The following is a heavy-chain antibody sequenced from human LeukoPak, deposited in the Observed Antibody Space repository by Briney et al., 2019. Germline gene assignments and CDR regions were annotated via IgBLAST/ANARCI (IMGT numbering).Heavy chain of an antibody. Sequence: SGGSLRLSCAASGFTFSSYAMSWVRQAPGKGLEWVSAISGSGGSTYYADSVKGRFTISRDNSKNTLYLQMNSLRAEDTAVYYCAKTYGSGSYSYFDYWGQGTLVTVSS. D-gene: IGHD3-10*01. CDR1: GFTFSSYA. V-gene: IGHV3-23*01. J-gene: IGHJ4*02. CDR3: AKTYGSGSYSYFDY. CDR2: ISGSGGST.